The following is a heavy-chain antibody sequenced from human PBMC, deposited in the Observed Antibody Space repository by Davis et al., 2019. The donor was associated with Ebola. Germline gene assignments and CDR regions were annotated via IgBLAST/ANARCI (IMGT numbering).Heavy chain of an antibody. CDR2: VRSHGSDD. CDR3: AKQRGVGAIDYDY. V-gene: IGHV3-30*02. CDR1: GFTFSSYG. Sequence: GGSLRLSCAASGFTFSSYGMHWVRQAPGRGLEWVAFVRSHGSDDHYADSVKGRFTISRDNSKNTLYLQMNSLRPEDTAVYYCAKQRGVGAIDYDYWGRGTVVTVSS. D-gene: IGHD1-26*01. J-gene: IGHJ4*02.